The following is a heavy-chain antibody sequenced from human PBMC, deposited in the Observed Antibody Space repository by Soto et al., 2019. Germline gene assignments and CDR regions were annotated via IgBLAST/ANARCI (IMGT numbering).Heavy chain of an antibody. CDR3: AHTAAGLSDDAFDL. V-gene: IGHV2-5*02. D-gene: IGHD6-13*01. J-gene: IGHJ3*01. CDR1: GFSLSTSGVG. CDR2: IYWDDDK. Sequence: QITLKASGPTLVKPTQTLTMTCTFSGFSLSTSGVGVGWIRQPQGKALEWLEIIYWDDDKRYRPSLKSRITTTKDTSKNQVVLTRTNMDPVDTATYYCAHTAAGLSDDAFDLWGQGTMDTVSS.